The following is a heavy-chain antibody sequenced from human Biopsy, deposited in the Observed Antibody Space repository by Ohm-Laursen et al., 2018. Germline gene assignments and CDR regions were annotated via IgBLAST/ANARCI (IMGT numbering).Heavy chain of an antibody. J-gene: IGHJ2*01. Sequence: GTLSLTCTVSGDSISSYYWSWIRQPPGKGLQWIGYVYYTGSTDYNPSPQSRVTISVDTSKNHSSLRLRSVTPADTAIYYCARDRGYYSDRTVPGYFDLWGRGTLVTVSS. D-gene: IGHD3-22*01. CDR2: VYYTGST. CDR3: ARDRGYYSDRTVPGYFDL. V-gene: IGHV4-59*01. CDR1: GDSISSYY.